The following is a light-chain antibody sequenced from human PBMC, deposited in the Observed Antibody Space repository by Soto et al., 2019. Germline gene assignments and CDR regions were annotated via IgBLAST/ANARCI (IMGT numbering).Light chain of an antibody. CDR3: QQYNNWPLT. V-gene: IGKV4-1*01. Sequence: IVMTQSPDSLAVSLGERATINCKSSQSVLYSSNNKNYLAWYQQKPGQPPKLLIYWASTRDSGVPDRFSGGGSGTDFTLTISSLQSEDFAVYYCQQYNNWPLTFGGGTKVEIK. CDR2: WAS. CDR1: QSVLYSSNNKNY. J-gene: IGKJ4*01.